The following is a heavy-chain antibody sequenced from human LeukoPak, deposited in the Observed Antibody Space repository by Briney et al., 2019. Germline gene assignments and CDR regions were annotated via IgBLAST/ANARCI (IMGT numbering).Heavy chain of an antibody. J-gene: IGHJ3*02. CDR3: ARGLVGVRGGLDI. D-gene: IGHD1-26*01. Sequence: GRSLRLSCEASGFTFSAYNLHWVRQAPGKGPEWVAVISNDGNNKYDADSVKGRFTVSRDNSKDTLYLQRNTLRAEDTAVYYCARGLVGVRGGLDIWGQGTLVTVS. V-gene: IGHV3-30*04. CDR2: ISNDGNNK. CDR1: GFTFSAYN.